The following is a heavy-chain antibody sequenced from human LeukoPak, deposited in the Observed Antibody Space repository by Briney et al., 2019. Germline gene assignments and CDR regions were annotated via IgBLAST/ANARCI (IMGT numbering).Heavy chain of an antibody. CDR3: AREGRVYYDFWSGYSHYYYYYMDA. CDR1: GYSISNGYY. V-gene: IGHV4-38-2*02. CDR2: IYHDEGT. Sequence: SETLSLTCTVSGYSISNGYYWGWIRQSPGKGLEWIGSIYHDEGTYFNPSLKSRVTISVDTSKNQFSLKLSSVTAADTAVYYCAREGRVYYDFWSGYSHYYYYYMDAWGKGTTVTVS. D-gene: IGHD3-3*01. J-gene: IGHJ6*03.